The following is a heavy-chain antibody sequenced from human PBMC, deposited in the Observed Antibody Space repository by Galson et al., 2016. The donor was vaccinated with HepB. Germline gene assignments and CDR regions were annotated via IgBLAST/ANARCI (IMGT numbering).Heavy chain of an antibody. V-gene: IGHV1-2*04. CDR3: ARGRYFDWMYWFDP. Sequence: SVKVSCKASGYTFTDFYIHWVRQAPGQGLEWMGWINPNSGGTAYAQKFQDWVTMTRDTSINTTYMELTRLRSDDTAVYYCARGRYFDWMYWFDPWGQGTLVTVSS. CDR2: INPNSGGT. CDR1: GYTFTDFY. D-gene: IGHD3-9*01. J-gene: IGHJ5*02.